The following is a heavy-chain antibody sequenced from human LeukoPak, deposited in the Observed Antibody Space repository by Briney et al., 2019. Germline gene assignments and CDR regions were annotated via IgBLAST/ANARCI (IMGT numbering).Heavy chain of an antibody. Sequence: GGSLRLSCAASGFTFSSYGMHWVRQAPGKGLEWVAVISYDGSNKYYADSVKGRFTISRDNSKNTLYLQMNSLRAEDTAVYYCAHTKAPPGIVGATTDNDAFDIWGQGTMVTVSS. CDR3: AHTKAPPGIVGATTDNDAFDI. CDR1: GFTFSSYG. J-gene: IGHJ3*02. D-gene: IGHD1-26*01. V-gene: IGHV3-30*03. CDR2: ISYDGSNK.